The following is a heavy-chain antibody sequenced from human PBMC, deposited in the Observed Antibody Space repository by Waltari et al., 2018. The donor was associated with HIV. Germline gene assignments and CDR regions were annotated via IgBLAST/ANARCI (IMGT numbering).Heavy chain of an antibody. D-gene: IGHD6-13*01. V-gene: IGHV1-46*01. CDR1: GYTFTSYY. Sequence: QVQLVQSGAEVKKPGASVKVSCKASGYTFTSYYMHWVRQAPGQGLEWMGIINPSGGYKSYAQKFQCRVTMTRDTSTSTVYMELSSLRSDDAAVYYCARVAYSSSWTPPFDYWGQGTLVTVSS. CDR2: INPSGGYK. CDR3: ARVAYSSSWTPPFDY. J-gene: IGHJ4*02.